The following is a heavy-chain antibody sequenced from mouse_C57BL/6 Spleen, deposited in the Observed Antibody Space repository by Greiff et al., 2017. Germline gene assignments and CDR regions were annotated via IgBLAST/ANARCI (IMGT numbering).Heavy chain of an antibody. CDR3: ARYPIYYGYYGGDYYAMDY. V-gene: IGHV7-3*01. CDR1: GFTFTDYY. Sequence: EVMLVESGGGLVQPGGSLSLSCAASGFTFTDYYMSWVRQPPGKALEWLGFIRNKANGYTTEYSASVKGRFTSSRDNSQSILYLQMNALRAEDSATYSCARYPIYYGYYGGDYYAMDYWGQGTSVTVSS. D-gene: IGHD2-3*01. CDR2: IRNKANGYTT. J-gene: IGHJ4*01.